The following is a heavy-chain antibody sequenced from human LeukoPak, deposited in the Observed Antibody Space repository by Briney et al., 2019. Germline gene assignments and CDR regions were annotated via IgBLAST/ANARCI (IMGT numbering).Heavy chain of an antibody. Sequence: GGSPRLSCAASGFTFSSYWMSWVRQAPGKGLEWVANIKQDGSEKYYVDSVKGRFTISRDNAKNSLYLQMNSLRAEDTAVYYCARERIQLWFKEGYFDYWGQGTLVTVSS. CDR1: GFTFSSYW. J-gene: IGHJ4*02. CDR3: ARERIQLWFKEGYFDY. CDR2: IKQDGSEK. D-gene: IGHD5-18*01. V-gene: IGHV3-7*01.